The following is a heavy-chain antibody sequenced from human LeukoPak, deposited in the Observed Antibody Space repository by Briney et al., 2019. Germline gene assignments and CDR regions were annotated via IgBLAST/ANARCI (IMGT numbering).Heavy chain of an antibody. CDR1: GFTFSSYE. CDR2: ISNSDSTI. D-gene: IGHD6-13*01. V-gene: IGHV3-48*03. J-gene: IGHJ3*02. CDR3: ARVGYSRTWHSGSAFDI. Sequence: GGSLRLSCAASGFTFSSYEMNWVRQAPRKGLEWVSYISNSDSTIYYADSVKGRFTISRDDAQNSLYLKMNSLRAEDTAIYYCARVGYSRTWHSGSAFDIWGQGTMVTVSS.